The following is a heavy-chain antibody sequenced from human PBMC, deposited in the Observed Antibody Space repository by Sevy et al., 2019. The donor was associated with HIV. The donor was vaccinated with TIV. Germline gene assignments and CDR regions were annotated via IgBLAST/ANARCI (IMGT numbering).Heavy chain of an antibody. V-gene: IGHV4-59*01. J-gene: IGHJ4*02. CDR3: ARESIAAAGHFDY. Sequence: SETLSLTCSVSGGSISNYYWSWIRQPPGKGLEWIGYIYYSGSTNYNPSLKSRVTISVDTSKNQFSLKLSSVTAADTAVYYCARESIAAAGHFDYWGQGTLVTVSS. CDR2: IYYSGST. CDR1: GGSISNYY. D-gene: IGHD6-13*01.